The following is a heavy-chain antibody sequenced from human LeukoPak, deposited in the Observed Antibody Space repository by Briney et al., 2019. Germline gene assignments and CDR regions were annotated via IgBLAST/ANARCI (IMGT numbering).Heavy chain of an antibody. Sequence: SETLSLTCAVYGGSFSGYYWSWIRQPPGKGLEWIGEINHSGSTNYNPSLKSRVTISVDTSKNQFPLKLSSVTAADTAVYYCARLDIVVVPAARQYYYYMDVWGKGTTVTVSS. J-gene: IGHJ6*03. D-gene: IGHD2-2*01. CDR1: GGSFSGYY. CDR2: INHSGST. CDR3: ARLDIVVVPAARQYYYYMDV. V-gene: IGHV4-34*01.